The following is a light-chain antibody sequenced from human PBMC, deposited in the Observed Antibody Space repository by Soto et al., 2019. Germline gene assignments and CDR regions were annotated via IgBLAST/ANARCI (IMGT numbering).Light chain of an antibody. Sequence: DIVMTQSPATLSESPGGRVIVSCRASQDVSSHVAWYQQKPGQAPRLLIYDVSNRATGIPARFSGSGSGTDFTLTISSLEPEDFAIYYCQQRNYWQVTFGQGTRLEIK. V-gene: IGKV3D-11*01. J-gene: IGKJ5*01. CDR2: DVS. CDR3: QQRNYWQVT. CDR1: QDVSSH.